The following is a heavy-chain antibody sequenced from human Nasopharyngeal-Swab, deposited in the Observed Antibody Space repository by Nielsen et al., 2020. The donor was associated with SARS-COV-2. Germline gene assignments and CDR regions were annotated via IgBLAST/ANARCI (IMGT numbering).Heavy chain of an antibody. CDR3: ARDRADYYGSGSQSTWFDP. CDR1: GGSISSGDYY. V-gene: IGHV4-30-4*01. D-gene: IGHD3-10*01. Sequence: LRLSYTVSGGSISSGDYYWSWIRQPPGKGLEWIGYIYYNGRTNFNPSLKSRVTISLDTSKNQFSLKLSSVTAADTAVYYCARDRADYYGSGSQSTWFDPWGQGTLVTVSS. J-gene: IGHJ5*02. CDR2: IYYNGRT.